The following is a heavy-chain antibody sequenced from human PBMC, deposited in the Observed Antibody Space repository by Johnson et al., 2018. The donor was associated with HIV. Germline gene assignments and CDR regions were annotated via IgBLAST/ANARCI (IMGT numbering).Heavy chain of an antibody. CDR1: GFTFGNYW. Sequence: EQLVESGGGLVQPGGSLRLSCAASGFTFGNYWMHWVRQAPGKGLVWVARIYSDGSDTTYADSVKGRFTISRDNAKNTLYLQMNSLRAEDTAVYYCARKQWLAKISSDAFDIWGQGTMVTVSS. J-gene: IGHJ3*02. D-gene: IGHD6-19*01. CDR2: IYSDGSDT. CDR3: ARKQWLAKISSDAFDI. V-gene: IGHV3-74*03.